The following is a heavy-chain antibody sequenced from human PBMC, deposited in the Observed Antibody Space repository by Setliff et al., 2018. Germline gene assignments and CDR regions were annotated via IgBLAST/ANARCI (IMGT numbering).Heavy chain of an antibody. D-gene: IGHD3-22*01. V-gene: IGHV1-2*02. J-gene: IGHJ4*02. Sequence: GASVKVSCKTSGYPFVGYFIYWMRQAPGQGLEWVGWIDPKSGRTKYAVKFQGRVTMTSDTSTNTVYMDLSSLTSEDTAVYFCARRVSYDSSGYPLGYWGQGTLVTVSS. CDR1: GYPFVGYF. CDR2: IDPKSGRT. CDR3: ARRVSYDSSGYPLGY.